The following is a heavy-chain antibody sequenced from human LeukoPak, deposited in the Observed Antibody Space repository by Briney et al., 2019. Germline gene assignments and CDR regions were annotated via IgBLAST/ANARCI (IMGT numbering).Heavy chain of an antibody. CDR2: IYAGNSDT. V-gene: IGHV5-51*01. CDR3: AILNHPDGRVY. J-gene: IGHJ4*02. CDR1: GYTFTTSW. D-gene: IGHD5-24*01. Sequence: GESLRISCQGFGYTFTTSWIGWVRQLPGKGLEWMTIIYAGNSDTKYSPSFQGQVSISTDRSISTAYLQWSSLQASDTAIYYCAILNHPDGRVYWGQGTLVTVSS.